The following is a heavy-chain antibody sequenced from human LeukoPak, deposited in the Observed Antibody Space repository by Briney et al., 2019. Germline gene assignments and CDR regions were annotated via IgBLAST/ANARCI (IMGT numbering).Heavy chain of an antibody. CDR3: AREEYKYGLGALDV. CDR1: GFRFSAYA. Sequence: GGSLRLSCTASGFRFSAYAMQWVRQAPGKGLEWVAVISIDGNTQYYADSVRGRFSISRDNSKNTLYLETSSLRGEDTGIFYCAREEYKYGLGALDVWGQGTTVTVSS. D-gene: IGHD5-18*01. CDR2: ISIDGNTQ. V-gene: IGHV3-30-3*01. J-gene: IGHJ6*02.